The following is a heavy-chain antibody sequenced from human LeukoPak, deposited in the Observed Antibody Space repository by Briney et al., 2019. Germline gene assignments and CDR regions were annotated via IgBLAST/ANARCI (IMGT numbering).Heavy chain of an antibody. J-gene: IGHJ6*02. CDR2: IYYSGST. D-gene: IGHD6-6*01. CDR3: ASTLEYSSSSVPLYYYYGMDV. V-gene: IGHV4-61*08. Sequence: SETLSLTCTVSGGTISSGGYYWSWIRQHPGKGLEWIGYIYYSGSTNYNPSLKSRVTISVDTSKNQSSLKLSSVTAADTAVYYCASTLEYSSSSVPLYYYYGMDVWGQGTTVTVSS. CDR1: GGTISSGGYY.